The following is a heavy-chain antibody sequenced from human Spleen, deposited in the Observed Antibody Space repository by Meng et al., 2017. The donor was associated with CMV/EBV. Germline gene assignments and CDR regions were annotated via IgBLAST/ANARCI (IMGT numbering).Heavy chain of an antibody. CDR3: ARGELGYYYDSSGYSAYYYYGMDV. J-gene: IGHJ6*02. CDR2: INHSGST. CDR1: GGSFSGYY. V-gene: IGHV4-34*01. D-gene: IGHD3-22*01. Sequence: GSLRLSCAGYGGSFSGYYWSWIRQPPGKGLEWIGEINHSGSTNYNPSLKSRVTISVDTSKNQFSLKLSSVTAADTAVYYCARGELGYYYDSSGYSAYYYYGMDVWGQGTTVTVSS.